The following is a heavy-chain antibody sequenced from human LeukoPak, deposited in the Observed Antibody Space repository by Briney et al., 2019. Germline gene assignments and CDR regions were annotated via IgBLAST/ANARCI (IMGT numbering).Heavy chain of an antibody. J-gene: IGHJ5*02. D-gene: IGHD6-13*01. V-gene: IGHV4-34*01. CDR3: ARDQILSSSWYNWFDP. Sequence: SRVTISVDTSKNQFSLKLSSVTAADTAVYYCARDQILSSSWYNWFDPWGQGTLVTVSS.